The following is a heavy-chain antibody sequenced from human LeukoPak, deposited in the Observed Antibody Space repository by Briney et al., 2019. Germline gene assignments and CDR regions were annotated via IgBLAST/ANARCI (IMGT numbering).Heavy chain of an antibody. D-gene: IGHD3-10*01. J-gene: IGHJ5*02. CDR1: GFTFSNYA. CDR2: IYDSGGT. V-gene: IGHV4-39*01. CDR3: ARHYGP. Sequence: GSLRLSCAASGFTFSNYATSWVRQAPGKGLEWIGSIYDSGGTYYNPSLKSRVTISVDTSKNQFSLKLNSVTAADTAVYYCARHYGPWGQGTLVTVSS.